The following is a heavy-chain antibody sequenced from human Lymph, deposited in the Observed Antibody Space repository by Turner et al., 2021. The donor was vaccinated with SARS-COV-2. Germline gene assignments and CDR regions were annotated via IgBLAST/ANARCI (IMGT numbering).Heavy chain of an antibody. V-gene: IGHV3-33*01. D-gene: IGHD5-12*01. J-gene: IGHJ6*02. CDR1: GCTFSSYG. Sequence: QVQLLESGGGVVQPGRSLRLSCAASGCTFSSYGMHWVRQAPGKGLEWVAVIWYDGSNKYYADSVKGRFTISRDNSKNTLYLQMNSLRAEDTAVYYCARVKGYNGYDLRYYYGMDVWGQGTTVTVSS. CDR3: ARVKGYNGYDLRYYYGMDV. CDR2: IWYDGSNK.